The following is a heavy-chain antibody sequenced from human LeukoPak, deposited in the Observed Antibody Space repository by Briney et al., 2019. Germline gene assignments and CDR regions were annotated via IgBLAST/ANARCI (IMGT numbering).Heavy chain of an antibody. Sequence: PSETLSLTCTVSGGSISYYYWSWIRQPPGKGLEWIGYIYYSGNTNYNPSLKSRVTISVDTSKNQFSLKLRSVTAADTAVYYCARDFSGPFTIFGVVIMWGYFDYWGQGTLVTVSS. V-gene: IGHV4-59*01. CDR1: GGSISYYY. CDR2: IYYSGNT. CDR3: ARDFSGPFTIFGVVIMWGYFDY. J-gene: IGHJ4*02. D-gene: IGHD3-3*01.